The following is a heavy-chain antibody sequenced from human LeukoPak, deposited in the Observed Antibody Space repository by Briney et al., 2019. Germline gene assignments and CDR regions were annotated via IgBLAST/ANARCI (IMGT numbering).Heavy chain of an antibody. CDR2: IIPICGRA. V-gene: IGHV1-69*06. CDR1: GDTFGSYA. CDR3: AGESIAARHANDAFDI. Sequence: SVKVSCKASGDTFGSYAISWVRQAPGQGLEWMGGIIPICGRANYAQKFQGGVTMTADKSTSTAYMELSRLRSEDTAVYYCAGESIAARHANDAFDIWGHGALVTASS. D-gene: IGHD6-6*01. J-gene: IGHJ3*02.